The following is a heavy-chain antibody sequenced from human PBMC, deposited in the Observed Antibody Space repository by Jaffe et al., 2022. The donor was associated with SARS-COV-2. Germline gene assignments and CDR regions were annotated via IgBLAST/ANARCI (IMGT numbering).Heavy chain of an antibody. CDR3: VKDLSGTHAFDC. CDR1: GFTFSTYA. CDR2: ISSSGVNT. Sequence: EVQLVESGGGLVRPGGSLRLSCSASGFTFSTYAMFWVRQAPGKGLEYVSGISSSGVNTYHTDSVRGRFTISRDNYKNTLYLQLSNLRTEDTAVYYCVKDLSGTHAFDCWGQGTLVTVSS. J-gene: IGHJ4*02. V-gene: IGHV3-64D*09. D-gene: IGHD1-20*01.